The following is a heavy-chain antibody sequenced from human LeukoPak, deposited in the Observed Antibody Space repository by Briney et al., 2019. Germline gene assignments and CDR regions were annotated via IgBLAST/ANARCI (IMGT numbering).Heavy chain of an antibody. J-gene: IGHJ4*02. D-gene: IGHD3-3*01. Sequence: GGSLRLSCAASGFTFSSYSMNWVRQAPGKGLEWVSYISSSSSTIYYADSVKGRFTISRNNAKNSLYLQMNSLRAEDTAVYYCARDGPITIFGVAAFDYWGQGTLVTVSS. CDR2: ISSSSSTI. CDR1: GFTFSSYS. V-gene: IGHV3-48*01. CDR3: ARDGPITIFGVAAFDY.